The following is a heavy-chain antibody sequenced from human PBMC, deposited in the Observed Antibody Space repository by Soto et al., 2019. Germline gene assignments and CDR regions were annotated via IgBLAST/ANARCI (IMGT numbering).Heavy chain of an antibody. CDR1: GFTFDDYA. J-gene: IGHJ1*01. V-gene: IGHV3-9*01. CDR3: VKDEITNWDSGHFRH. CDR2: INWNSGSI. Sequence: SLRLSCAASGFTFDDYAMHWVRQVLGKGLEWVSGINWNSGSIGYGDSMKGRFAISRDNAKNSLHLQMNSLSADDPAFYYCVKDEITNWDSGHFRHWGQGTLVTVSS. D-gene: IGHD1-1*01.